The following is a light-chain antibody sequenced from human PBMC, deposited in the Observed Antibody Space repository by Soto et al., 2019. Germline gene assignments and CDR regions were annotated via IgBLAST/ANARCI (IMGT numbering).Light chain of an antibody. CDR2: GAS. CDR1: QSIRYY. Sequence: DIQLTQSPPTLSASVGDRVTITCRASQSIRYYLAWYQQMPGKAPKLLIYGASSLQSGVPSRFSGSGSETEFTLTISSLKPDDVATYFCQHHNSYSQTCGQGTKVEIK. J-gene: IGKJ1*01. CDR3: QHHNSYSQT. V-gene: IGKV1-5*01.